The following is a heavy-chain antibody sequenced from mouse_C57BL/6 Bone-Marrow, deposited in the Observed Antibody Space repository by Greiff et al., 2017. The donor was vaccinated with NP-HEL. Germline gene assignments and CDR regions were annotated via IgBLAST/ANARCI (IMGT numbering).Heavy chain of an antibody. D-gene: IGHD1-1*01. V-gene: IGHV5-6*01. CDR1: GFTFSSYG. J-gene: IGHJ2*01. CDR3: ARHDEVLRGY. Sequence: EVKVVESGGDLVKPGGSLKLSCAASGFTFSSYGMSWVRQTPDKRLEWVATISSGGSYTYYPDSVKGRFTISRDNAKNTLYLQMSSLKSEDTAMYYCARHDEVLRGYWGQGTTLTVSS. CDR2: ISSGGSYT.